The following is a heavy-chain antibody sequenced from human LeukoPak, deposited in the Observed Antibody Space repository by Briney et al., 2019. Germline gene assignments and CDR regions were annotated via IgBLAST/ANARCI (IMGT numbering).Heavy chain of an antibody. CDR3: ARTPSSSSRTPIYYYYYMDV. J-gene: IGHJ6*03. Sequence: ASVKVSCKASGYTFTSYGISWVRQAPGQGLEWMGWISAYNGNTNYAQKLQGRVTMTTDTSTSTAYMELRSLRSDDTAVYYCARTPSSSSRTPIYYYYYMDVWDKGTTVTVSS. D-gene: IGHD6-13*01. CDR2: ISAYNGNT. CDR1: GYTFTSYG. V-gene: IGHV1-18*01.